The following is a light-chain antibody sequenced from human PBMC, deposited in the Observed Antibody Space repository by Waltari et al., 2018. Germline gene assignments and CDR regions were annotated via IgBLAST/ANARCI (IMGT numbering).Light chain of an antibody. CDR1: ASNLGAGFD. Sequence: QSVLTQPPSVSGAPGQRVTISCTGSASNLGAGFDVHWYQQFPGTAPKLLIHGFTNRPSGVPERFSGSQSGTSASLAITGLHAEDEADYYCQSYDFSMSALFGGGTKLTVL. CDR3: QSYDFSMSAL. J-gene: IGLJ3*02. V-gene: IGLV1-40*01. CDR2: GFT.